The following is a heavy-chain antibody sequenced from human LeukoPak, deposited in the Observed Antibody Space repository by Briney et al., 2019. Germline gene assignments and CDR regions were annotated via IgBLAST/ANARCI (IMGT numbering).Heavy chain of an antibody. CDR3: AKYGSAMLPSHFDY. V-gene: IGHV3-15*01. Sequence: GGSLRLSCAVSGFTFSNAWMSWVRQAPGKGLEWVGRIKSKTDGGTTDYAAPVKGRFTISRDDSKNTLYLQMNSLRAEDTAVYYCAKYGSAMLPSHFDYWGQGTLVTVSS. J-gene: IGHJ4*02. CDR2: IKSKTDGGTT. D-gene: IGHD5-18*01. CDR1: GFTFSNAW.